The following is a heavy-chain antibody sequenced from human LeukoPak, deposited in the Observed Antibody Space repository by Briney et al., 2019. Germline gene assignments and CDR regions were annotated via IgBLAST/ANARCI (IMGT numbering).Heavy chain of an antibody. V-gene: IGHV3-23*01. D-gene: IGHD3-10*01. Sequence: GGSLRLSCAASGFTFSSYAMSWVRQAPGKGLEWVSAISGSGGSTYYADSVKGRYTISRDNSKNTLYLQMNSLRAEDTAVYYCARHYYGSGSFWGQGTLVTVSS. CDR1: GFTFSSYA. CDR3: ARHYYGSGSF. J-gene: IGHJ4*02. CDR2: ISGSGGST.